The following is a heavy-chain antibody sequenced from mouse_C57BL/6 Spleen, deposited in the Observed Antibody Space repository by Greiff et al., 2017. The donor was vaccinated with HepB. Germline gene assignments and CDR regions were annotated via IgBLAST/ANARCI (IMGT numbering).Heavy chain of an antibody. J-gene: IGHJ2*01. Sequence: EVKVEESGEGLVKPGGSLKLSCAASGFTFSSYAMSWVRQTPEKRLEWVAYISSGGDYIYYADTVKGRFTISRDNARNTLYLQMSSLKSEDTAMYYCTTADFDYWGQGTTLTVSS. CDR1: GFTFSSYA. CDR3: TTADFDY. V-gene: IGHV5-9-1*02. CDR2: ISSGGDYI. D-gene: IGHD1-2*01.